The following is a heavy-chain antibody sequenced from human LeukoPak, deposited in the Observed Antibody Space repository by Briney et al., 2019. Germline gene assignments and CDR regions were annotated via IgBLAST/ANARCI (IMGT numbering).Heavy chain of an antibody. CDR1: GFTFSRYE. CDR2: ISNNGGSS. J-gene: IGHJ4*02. CDR3: VKITSVTGGDC. Sequence: PRGSLRLSCATSGFTFSRYEMIWVRQAPGKGLEYVSGISNNGGSSFYADSVKGRFTISRDNSKNTLYLQMSSLRAEDTAVYYCVKITSVTGGDCWGQGTRLTVS. D-gene: IGHD1-1*01. V-gene: IGHV3-64D*09.